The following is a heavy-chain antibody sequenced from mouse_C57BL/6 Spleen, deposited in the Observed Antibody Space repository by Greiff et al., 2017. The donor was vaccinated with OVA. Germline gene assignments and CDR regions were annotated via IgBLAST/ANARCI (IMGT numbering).Heavy chain of an antibody. Sequence: QVQLQQSGAELVRPGASVTLSCKASGYTFTDYEMHWVKQTPVHGLEWIGAIDPETGGTAYNQKFKGKAILTADKSSSTAYMELRSLTSEDSAVYYCTRGGYYGSSYRYWGQGTTPTVSS. D-gene: IGHD1-1*01. CDR3: TRGGYYGSSYRY. CDR2: IDPETGGT. V-gene: IGHV1-15*01. CDR1: GYTFTDYE. J-gene: IGHJ2*01.